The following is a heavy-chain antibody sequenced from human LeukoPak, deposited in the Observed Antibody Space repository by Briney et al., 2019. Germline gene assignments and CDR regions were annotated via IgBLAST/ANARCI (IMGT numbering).Heavy chain of an antibody. CDR3: TRGVAPLAAWMYYFDY. Sequence: GGSLRLSCTASGFTFGDYAVSWFRQAPGKGLEWVSFIKSKAYDETTQYAASVKGRFTISRDDSKSVAYLQMNSLKTEDTAVYYCTRGVAPLAAWMYYFDYWGQGTLVTVSS. CDR2: IKSKAYDETT. J-gene: IGHJ4*02. V-gene: IGHV3-49*03. CDR1: GFTFGDYA. D-gene: IGHD2-15*01.